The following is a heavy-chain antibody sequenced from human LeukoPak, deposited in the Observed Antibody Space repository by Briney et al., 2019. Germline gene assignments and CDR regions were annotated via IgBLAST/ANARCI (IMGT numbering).Heavy chain of an antibody. Sequence: GESLKISCKGSGYSLTSYWIGWVRQMPGKGLEGMGIIYPGDSDTRYSPSFQGQVTISADKSISTAYLQWSSLKSSDTAMYYCASGPEYQLIEYFQHWGQGTLVTVSS. CDR1: GYSLTSYW. J-gene: IGHJ1*01. V-gene: IGHV5-51*01. CDR3: ASGPEYQLIEYFQH. CDR2: IYPGDSDT. D-gene: IGHD2-2*01.